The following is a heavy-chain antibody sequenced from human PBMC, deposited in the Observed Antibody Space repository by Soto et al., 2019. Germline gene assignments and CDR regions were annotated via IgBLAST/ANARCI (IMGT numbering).Heavy chain of an antibody. Sequence: ESGGGLVQPGGSLRLSCAASGFTFSSYAMSWVRQAPGKGLEWVSAISGSGGSTYYADSVKGRFTISRDNSKNTLYLQMNSLRAEDTAVYYCATGRGYSSSWYRRGGYFDYWGQGTLVTVSS. V-gene: IGHV3-23*01. D-gene: IGHD6-13*01. CDR1: GFTFSSYA. CDR2: ISGSGGST. J-gene: IGHJ4*02. CDR3: ATGRGYSSSWYRRGGYFDY.